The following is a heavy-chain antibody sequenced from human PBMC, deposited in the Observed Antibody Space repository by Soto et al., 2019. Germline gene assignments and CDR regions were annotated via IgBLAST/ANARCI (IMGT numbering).Heavy chain of an antibody. Sequence: WGSLRLSCAASGFTFSNAWMSWVRQAPGKGLEWVGRIKSKTDGGTTDYAAPVKGRFTISRDDSKNTLYLQMNSLKTEDTAVYYCTTDSRKVVPAAIYYYYGMDVWGQGTTVTVSS. CDR2: IKSKTDGGTT. V-gene: IGHV3-15*01. D-gene: IGHD2-2*01. CDR3: TTDSRKVVPAAIYYYYGMDV. CDR1: GFTFSNAW. J-gene: IGHJ6*02.